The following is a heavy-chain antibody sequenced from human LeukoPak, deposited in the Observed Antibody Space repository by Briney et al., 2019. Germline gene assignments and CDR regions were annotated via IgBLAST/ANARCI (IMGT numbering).Heavy chain of an antibody. D-gene: IGHD2-15*01. J-gene: IGHJ4*02. V-gene: IGHV3-11*04. CDR3: ARGRGVDRFDY. Sequence: GGSLRLSCAASGFTFSDYYMSWIRQAPGKGLEWVSYISSSGSTIYYADSVKGRFTISRDNAKNSLYLQTNSLRAEDTALYYWARGRGVDRFDYWGQGTLVTVSS. CDR1: GFTFSDYY. CDR2: ISSSGSTI.